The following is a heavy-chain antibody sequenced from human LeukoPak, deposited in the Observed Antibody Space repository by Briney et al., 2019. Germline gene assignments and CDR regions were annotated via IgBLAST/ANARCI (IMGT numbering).Heavy chain of an antibody. J-gene: IGHJ4*02. CDR1: GFSFSNFA. CDR2: ISHDGGTK. Sequence: GGSLRLSCAASGFSFSNFAIHWVRQAPGKGLEWLAVISHDGGTKHYADSVKGRFTISRDNSNNSLSLQMNSLSAEDTAVYYCARARGRWHLLPLDFWGQGTRVTVSS. D-gene: IGHD1-26*01. CDR3: ARARGRWHLLPLDF. V-gene: IGHV3-30*04.